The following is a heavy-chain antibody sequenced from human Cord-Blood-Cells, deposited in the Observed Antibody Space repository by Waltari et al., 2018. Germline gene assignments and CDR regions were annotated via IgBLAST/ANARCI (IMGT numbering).Heavy chain of an antibody. CDR2: IIPIFGTA. J-gene: IGHJ5*02. D-gene: IGHD3-10*01. Sequence: QVQLVQSGAEVKKPGYSVKVSCKASGGTFRSYAISWVPQAPGQGLEWLGGIIPIFGTANYAQKFQGRVTITADKSTSTAYMELSSLRSEDTAVYYCARDFARGESWFDPWGQGTLVTVSS. CDR1: GGTFRSYA. CDR3: ARDFARGESWFDP. V-gene: IGHV1-69*06.